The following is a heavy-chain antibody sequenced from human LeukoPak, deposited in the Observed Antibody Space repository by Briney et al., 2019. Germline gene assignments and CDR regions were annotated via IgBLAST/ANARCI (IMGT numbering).Heavy chain of an antibody. J-gene: IGHJ5*02. CDR2: IKQDGSEI. CDR1: GFTFSDYW. D-gene: IGHD2-15*01. V-gene: IGHV3-7*01. CDR3: ARGPYCSGGSCYSLGEFDP. Sequence: GGSLRLSCAASGFTFSDYWMSWVRLAPGKGLEWVANIKQDGSEIYYVDSVKGRFTISRDNAKNSLYLQMNSLRAEDTAVYYCARGPYCSGGSCYSLGEFDPWGQGTLVTVSS.